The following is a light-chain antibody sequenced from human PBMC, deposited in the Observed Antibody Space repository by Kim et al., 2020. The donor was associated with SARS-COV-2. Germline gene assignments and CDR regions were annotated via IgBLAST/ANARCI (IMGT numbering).Light chain of an antibody. V-gene: IGKV3-11*01. J-gene: IGKJ4*01. CDR2: DAF. Sequence: EIVLTQSPATLSLSPGERATLSCRASQSVRNYLAWFQQKPGQAPRLLIFDAFNRATGIPARFSGSGSGTDFTLTISSLEPEDFAVYYCQQRDTWPLTFGGGTKVEIK. CDR3: QQRDTWPLT. CDR1: QSVRNY.